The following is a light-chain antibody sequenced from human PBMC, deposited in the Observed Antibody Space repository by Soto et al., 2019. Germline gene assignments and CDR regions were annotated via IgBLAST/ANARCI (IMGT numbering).Light chain of an antibody. CDR1: QSVSSN. J-gene: IGKJ1*01. CDR3: QQYNNWWT. Sequence: EIVMTQSPATLSVSPGERATLSCRASQSVSSNLAWYQQKPGQAPRLLIYGASTRATGIPARFSGSGSGTEFSLTISRLQSEDFAVYYGQQYNNWWTFGHGTKVEIK. CDR2: GAS. V-gene: IGKV3-15*01.